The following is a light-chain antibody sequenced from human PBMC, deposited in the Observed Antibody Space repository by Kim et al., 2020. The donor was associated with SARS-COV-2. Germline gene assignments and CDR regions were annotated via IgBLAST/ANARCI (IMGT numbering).Light chain of an antibody. Sequence: APVGDRCTRPCRASHSVSNWLAWYQQKPGNAPKLLIYSASNLQRGVPSRFSGSASGTNFTLAISSLQPEDFAIYYCLQTNSFPWTFGQGTKVDIK. CDR2: SAS. V-gene: IGKV1-12*01. CDR1: HSVSNW. J-gene: IGKJ1*01. CDR3: LQTNSFPWT.